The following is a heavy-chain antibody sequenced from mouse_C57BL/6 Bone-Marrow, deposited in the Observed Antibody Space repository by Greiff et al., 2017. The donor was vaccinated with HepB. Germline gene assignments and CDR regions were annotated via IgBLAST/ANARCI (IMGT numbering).Heavy chain of an antibody. D-gene: IGHD4-1*01. CDR3: AGANWDSSFDY. Sequence: EVQLQQSGPELVKPGASVKISCKASGYTFTDYYMNWVKQSHGKSLEWIGDINPNNGGTSYNQKFKGKATLTVDKSSSTAYMELRSLTSEDSAVYYCAGANWDSSFDYWGQGTTLTVSS. CDR2: INPNNGGT. V-gene: IGHV1-26*01. J-gene: IGHJ2*01. CDR1: GYTFTDYY.